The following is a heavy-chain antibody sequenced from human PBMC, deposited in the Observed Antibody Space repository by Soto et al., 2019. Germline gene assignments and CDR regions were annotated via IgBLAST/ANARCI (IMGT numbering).Heavy chain of an antibody. J-gene: IGHJ5*02. D-gene: IGHD6-13*01. CDR3: ARVFSDNSSFFDP. Sequence: PSETLSLTCTVSGGSISSGGYYWSWIRQHPGRGLEWIGYIYYSGSTYYNPSLKSRVTISVDTSKNQFSLKLSSVTAADTAVYYCARVFSDNSSFFDPWGQGTLVTVS. CDR1: GGSISSGGYY. CDR2: IYYSGST. V-gene: IGHV4-31*03.